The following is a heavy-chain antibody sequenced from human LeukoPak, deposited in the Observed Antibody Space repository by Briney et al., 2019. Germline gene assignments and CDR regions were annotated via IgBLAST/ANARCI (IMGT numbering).Heavy chain of an antibody. V-gene: IGHV4-59*12. Sequence: SETLSLTCTVSGGSISSYYWSWIRQPPGKGLEWIGYIYYSGSTNYNPSLKSRVTISVKTSKNQFSLKLSSVTAADTAVYYCARDLGVGATTQDWFDPWGQETLVTVSS. CDR3: ARDLGVGATTQDWFDP. J-gene: IGHJ5*02. CDR2: IYYSGST. CDR1: GGSISSYY. D-gene: IGHD1-26*01.